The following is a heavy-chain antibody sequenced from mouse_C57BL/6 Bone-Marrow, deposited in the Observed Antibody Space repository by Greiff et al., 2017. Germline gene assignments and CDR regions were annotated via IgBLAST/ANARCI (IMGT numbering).Heavy chain of an antibody. Sequence: EVKLMESGGDLVKPGGSLKLSCAASGFTFSSYGMSWVRQTPDKRLEWVATISSGGSYTYYPDSVKGRITISRDNAKNTLYLQMSSLKSEDTAMYCCARHGGEYGSSSGYWGQGTPLTVSS. CDR1: GFTFSSYG. V-gene: IGHV5-6*01. D-gene: IGHD1-1*01. CDR2: ISSGGSYT. CDR3: ARHGGEYGSSSGY. J-gene: IGHJ2*01.